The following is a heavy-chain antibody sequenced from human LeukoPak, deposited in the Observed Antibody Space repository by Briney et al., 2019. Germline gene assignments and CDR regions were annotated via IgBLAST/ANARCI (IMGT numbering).Heavy chain of an antibody. V-gene: IGHV4-59*08. CDR3: ARLGSGRQKGGGAFDI. Sequence: SETLSLTCTVSGGSISSYYWSWVRQPPGKGLEWIGYIYYSGSTNYNPSLKSRVTISVDTSKNQFSLKLSSVTAADTAVYYCARLGSGRQKGGGAFDIWGQGTMVTVSS. CDR1: GGSISSYY. CDR2: IYYSGST. D-gene: IGHD1-26*01. J-gene: IGHJ3*02.